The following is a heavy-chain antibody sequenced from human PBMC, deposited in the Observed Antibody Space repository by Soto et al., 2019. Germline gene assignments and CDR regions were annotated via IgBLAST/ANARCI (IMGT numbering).Heavy chain of an antibody. CDR3: VRCGTKTSRDWFEP. D-gene: IGHD1-1*01. J-gene: IGHJ5*02. V-gene: IGHV4-4*07. CDR1: GASISGFY. Sequence: XETLSLTCTVSGASISGFYWSWIRKSAGKGLEWIGRIYATGTTDYNPSLKSRVMMSVDTSKKQFSLKLRSVTAADTAVYYCVRCGTKTSRDWFEPLGQGSSVTVSS. CDR2: IYATGTT.